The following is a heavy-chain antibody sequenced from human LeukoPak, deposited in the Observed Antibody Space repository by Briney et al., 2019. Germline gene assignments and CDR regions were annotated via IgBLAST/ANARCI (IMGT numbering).Heavy chain of an antibody. CDR1: GGSFSGYY. J-gene: IGHJ5*02. D-gene: IGHD3-22*01. CDR3: TSYYYDSRSWFDP. CDR2: IYYSGST. V-gene: IGHV4-59*01. Sequence: SETLSLTCAVYGGSFSGYYWSWIRQPPGKGLEWIGYIYYSGSTNYNPSLKSRVTISVDTSKNQFSLKLSSVTAADTAVYYCTSYYYDSRSWFDPWGQGTLVTVSS.